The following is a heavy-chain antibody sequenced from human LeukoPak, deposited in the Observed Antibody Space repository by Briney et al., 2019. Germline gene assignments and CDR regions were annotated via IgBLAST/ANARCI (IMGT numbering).Heavy chain of an antibody. CDR3: VTDSGSYFRRDAFDI. D-gene: IGHD1-26*01. CDR1: GHTLSELS. J-gene: IGHJ3*02. Sequence: SGKVSCKLSGHTLSELSIHWVRQVSEKGLEWMGGSDPEDGQTIYSQKFQGRVTMTEDTFTDTAYMELSSLASEDTAIYYCVTDSGSYFRRDAFDIWGPGTLVTVSS. V-gene: IGHV1-24*01. CDR2: SDPEDGQT.